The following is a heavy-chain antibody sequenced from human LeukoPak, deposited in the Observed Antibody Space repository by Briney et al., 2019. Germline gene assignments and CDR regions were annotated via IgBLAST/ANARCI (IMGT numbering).Heavy chain of an antibody. J-gene: IGHJ4*02. Sequence: SETLSLTCSVSGGSISSYHWSWIRQPPGKGLEWIGYISYSGSTKYNPSLKSRVTISVDTSKNQFSLKVSSVTAADTAVYYCARLWSPMVEIDYWGQGTLVTVSS. CDR1: GGSISSYH. CDR2: ISYSGST. V-gene: IGHV4-59*08. D-gene: IGHD2-15*01. CDR3: ARLWSPMVEIDY.